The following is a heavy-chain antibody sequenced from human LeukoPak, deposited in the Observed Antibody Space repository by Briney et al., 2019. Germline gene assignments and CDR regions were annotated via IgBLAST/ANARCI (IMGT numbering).Heavy chain of an antibody. J-gene: IGHJ6*03. Sequence: PSKTLSLTCTVSGGSISGFHWSWIRQLPGKGLEWIGYIYYSGSTDYNPSLNSRVTISLDTSKKQFSLKMSSVTAADTAVYYCARDLSYCSSTSCYGYIDVWGKGTTVTVSS. V-gene: IGHV4-59*01. CDR3: ARDLSYCSSTSCYGYIDV. D-gene: IGHD2-2*01. CDR1: GGSISGFH. CDR2: IYYSGST.